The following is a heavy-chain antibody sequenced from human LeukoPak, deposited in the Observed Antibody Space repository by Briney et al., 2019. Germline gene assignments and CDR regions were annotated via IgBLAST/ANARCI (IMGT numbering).Heavy chain of an antibody. CDR1: GGTFSSYA. CDR2: IIPIFGTA. CDR3: ARVEMATMGWSDP. D-gene: IGHD5-24*01. J-gene: IGHJ5*02. Sequence: SVKVSCKASGGTFSSYAISWVRQAPGQGLEWMGGIIPIFGTANYAQKFQGRVTITTDESTSTAYMELSSLRSEDTAVYYCARVEMATMGWSDPWGQGTLVTVSS. V-gene: IGHV1-69*05.